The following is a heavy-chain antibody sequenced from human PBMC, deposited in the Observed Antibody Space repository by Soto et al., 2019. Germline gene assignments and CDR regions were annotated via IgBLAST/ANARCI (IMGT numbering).Heavy chain of an antibody. CDR2: IFYSGTT. J-gene: IGHJ3*02. V-gene: IGHV4-39*01. CDR3: AREPEWI. D-gene: IGHD3-3*01. Sequence: SETLSLTCSVSGASISRSSYHWVWIRQSPGKGLEWIGSIFYSGTTYYNASLKSRVTISVDTSKNQFSLKLNSVTAADTAVYYCAREPEWIWGRGTMVTVSS. CDR1: GASISRSSYH.